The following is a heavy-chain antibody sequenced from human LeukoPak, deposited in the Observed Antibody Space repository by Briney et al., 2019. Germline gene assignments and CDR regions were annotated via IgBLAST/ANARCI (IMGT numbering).Heavy chain of an antibody. D-gene: IGHD3-22*01. V-gene: IGHV3-23*01. J-gene: IGHJ4*02. CDR2: ISGSGGST. Sequence: AGGSLRLSCAASGFTFSSYAMSWVRQAPGKGLEWVSAISGSGGSTYYADSVKGRFTISRDNPKNTLYLQMNSLRAEDTAVYYCAKPYYYDSSGSLFLFYSAEYYFDYWGQGTLVTVSS. CDR3: AKPYYYDSSGSLFLFYSAEYYFDY. CDR1: GFTFSSYA.